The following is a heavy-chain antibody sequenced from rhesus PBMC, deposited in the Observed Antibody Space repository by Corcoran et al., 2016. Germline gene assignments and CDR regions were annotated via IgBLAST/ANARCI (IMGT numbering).Heavy chain of an antibody. D-gene: IGHD6S26*01. Sequence: QVQLQESGPGLVKPSETLSLTCAVSGGSISSGYYYWSWLRQPPGKGLEWIGYITYSGSTSYNPSLKSLVTISRDTHNNQVSLKLRSVTAADTAVYYCARDVGRLVGGLDSWGQGVVVTVSS. V-gene: IGHV4-122*02. J-gene: IGHJ6*01. CDR2: ITYSGST. CDR3: ARDVGRLVGGLDS. CDR1: GGSISSGYYY.